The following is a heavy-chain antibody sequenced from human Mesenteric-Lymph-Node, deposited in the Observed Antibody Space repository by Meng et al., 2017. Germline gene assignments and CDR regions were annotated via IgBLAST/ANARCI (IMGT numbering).Heavy chain of an antibody. D-gene: IGHD3-22*01. CDR1: GGSISSGGLS. CDR2: IYYSGST. J-gene: IGHJ4*01. CDR3: ARVDSSGYFLDY. V-gene: IGHV4-31*03. Sequence: QVQLQESGSGLVKPSQTLSLTRTVSGGSISSGGLSWSWIRQHPGKGLEWIAYIYYSGSTYYNPSLKSRVILSVDTSKNQFSLKLSSVTAADTAVYYCARVDSSGYFLDYWGQGTLVTVSS.